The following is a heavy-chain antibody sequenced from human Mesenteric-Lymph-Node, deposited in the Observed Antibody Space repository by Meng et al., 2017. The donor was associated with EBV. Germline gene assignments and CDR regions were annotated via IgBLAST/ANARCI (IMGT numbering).Heavy chain of an antibody. D-gene: IGHD4-11*01. CDR3: ARGKTVGRSPWFDP. V-gene: IGHV4-34*01. CDR2: SNQSGST. Sequence: QAHLRQWGAGLLKPSETLSLTGAVYGGSFSGYYWTWIRQSPGKGLEWIGESNQSGSTCYNPSLKSRVTISVDTSQNQFSLKLSSVTAADTAVYYCARGKTVGRSPWFDPWGQGTLVTVSS. CDR1: GGSFSGYY. J-gene: IGHJ5*02.